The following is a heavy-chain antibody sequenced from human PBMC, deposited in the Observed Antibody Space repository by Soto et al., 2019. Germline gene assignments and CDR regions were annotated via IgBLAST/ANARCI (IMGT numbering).Heavy chain of an antibody. V-gene: IGHV1-2*02. CDR3: ARPTASRELVY. D-gene: IGHD6-6*01. CDR1: GYTFTDYF. CDR2: VNPKNGDT. J-gene: IGHJ4*02. Sequence: SVKVSCKASGYTFTDYFLHWVLQAPGHGLERMGWVNPKNGDTSYAQKFQDRVTMTRDTAIRSAYMELTSLRSDDTAVYYCARPTASRELVYWGQGTPVTVSS.